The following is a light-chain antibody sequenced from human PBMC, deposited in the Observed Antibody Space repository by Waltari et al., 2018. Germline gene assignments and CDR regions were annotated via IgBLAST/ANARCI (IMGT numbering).Light chain of an antibody. J-gene: IGLJ3*02. CDR1: SSNIGAGYD. CDR2: GNS. Sequence: QSVLTQPPSVSGAPGQRVTISCTWSSSNIGAGYDVHWYQQLPGTAPKLLISGNSNRPSGVPDRFSGSKSGTSASLAITGLQAEDEADYYCQSYDSSLSGSYWVFGGGIKLTVL. CDR3: QSYDSSLSGSYWV. V-gene: IGLV1-40*01.